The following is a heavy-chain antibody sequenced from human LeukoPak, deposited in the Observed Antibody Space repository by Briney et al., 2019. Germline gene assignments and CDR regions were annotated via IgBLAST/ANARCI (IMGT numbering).Heavy chain of an antibody. CDR2: ISYDGSNK. CDR1: GFTFSSYA. D-gene: IGHD6-19*01. CDR3: AKDSNSGWYLFDY. V-gene: IGHV3-30-3*01. Sequence: GGSLRLSCAASGFTFSSYAMHWVRQAPGKGLEWVAVISYDGSNKYYADPVKGRFTISRDNSKNTLYLQMNSLRAEDTAVYYCAKDSNSGWYLFDYWGQGTLVTVSS. J-gene: IGHJ4*02.